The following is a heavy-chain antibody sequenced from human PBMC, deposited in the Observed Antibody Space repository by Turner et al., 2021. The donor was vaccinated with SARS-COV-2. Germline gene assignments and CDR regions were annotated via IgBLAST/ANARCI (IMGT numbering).Heavy chain of an antibody. Sequence: QVQLVEYGGGVVQPGRSMRLSCAASGFTFSSNGMHWVRQAPGKGLEWVAVISYDGSNKYYADSVKGRFTISRDNSKNTLYLQMNSLRAEDTAVYYCAKGIAAAGTMGSWGQGTLVTVSS. CDR1: GFTFSSNG. CDR2: ISYDGSNK. D-gene: IGHD6-13*01. V-gene: IGHV3-30*18. J-gene: IGHJ5*02. CDR3: AKGIAAAGTMGS.